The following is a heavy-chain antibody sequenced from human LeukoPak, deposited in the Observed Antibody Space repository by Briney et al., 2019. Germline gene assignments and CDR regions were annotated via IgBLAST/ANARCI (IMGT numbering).Heavy chain of an antibody. CDR3: ARGAYGSDSLNYFDP. V-gene: IGHV4-59*01. Sequence: SETLSLTCTVSGGSISSYYWSWIRQPPGKGLVWIGYIHYSGSTNYNPSLKSRVTVSVDTSNNQFSLKLSSVTAADTAVYYCARGAYGSDSLNYFDPWGQGTLVTVSS. D-gene: IGHD3-10*01. J-gene: IGHJ5*02. CDR2: IHYSGST. CDR1: GGSISSYY.